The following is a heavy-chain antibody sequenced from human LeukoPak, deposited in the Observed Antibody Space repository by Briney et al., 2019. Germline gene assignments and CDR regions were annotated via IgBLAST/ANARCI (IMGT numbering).Heavy chain of an antibody. CDR2: IIPIFGTA. Sequence: SVKVSCKASGYTFTGYYMHWVRQAPGQGLEWMGGIIPIFGTANYAQKFQGRVTITADESTSTAYMELSSLRSEDTAVYYCARPGDYGDYETPYYFDYWGQGTLVTVSS. J-gene: IGHJ4*02. V-gene: IGHV1-69*13. D-gene: IGHD4-17*01. CDR1: GYTFTGYY. CDR3: ARPGDYGDYETPYYFDY.